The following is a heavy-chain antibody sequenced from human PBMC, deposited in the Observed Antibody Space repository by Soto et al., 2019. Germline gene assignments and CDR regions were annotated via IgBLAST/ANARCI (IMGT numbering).Heavy chain of an antibody. J-gene: IGHJ5*02. CDR3: ARVSGDYVPWFAP. D-gene: IGHD4-17*01. CDR1: GASINSGGNYY. V-gene: IGHV4-30-4*01. Sequence: QLQLQESGPGLVKPSQTLSLTCSVSGASINSGGNYYWSWVRQRPGKGLEWIGYIHYSGTTYYNPSHMSRVAIPVCSSQIQFSLTLTSVTAADTAVYYCARVSGDYVPWFAPWGQGTLVTVSS. CDR2: IHYSGTT.